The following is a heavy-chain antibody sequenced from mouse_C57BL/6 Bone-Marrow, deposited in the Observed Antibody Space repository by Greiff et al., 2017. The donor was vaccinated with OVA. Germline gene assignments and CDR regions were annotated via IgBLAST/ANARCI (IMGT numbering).Heavy chain of an antibody. J-gene: IGHJ1*03. CDR3: ARPYYGSSYWYFDV. D-gene: IGHD1-1*01. V-gene: IGHV5-4*03. Sequence: EVMLVESGGGLVQPGGSLKLSCAASGFTFSSYAMSWVRQTPEKRLEWVATISDGGSYTYYPDNVKGRFTISRDNAKNNLYLQMSHLKSEDTAMYYCARPYYGSSYWYFDVWGTGTTVTVSS. CDR1: GFTFSSYA. CDR2: ISDGGSYT.